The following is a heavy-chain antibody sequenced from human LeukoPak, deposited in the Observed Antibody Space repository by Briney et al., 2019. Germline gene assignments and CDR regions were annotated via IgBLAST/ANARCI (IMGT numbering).Heavy chain of an antibody. CDR1: GYSFTSYW. CDR2: IYPGDSDT. D-gene: IGHD1-26*01. J-gene: IGHJ3*02. Sequence: GESLKISCKGSGYSFTSYWIGWVRQMPGKGLEWMGIIYPGDSDTRCSPSFQGQVTISADKAISTAYLQWSSLKASDTAMYYCARLFPPSWELLTPDAFDIWGQGTMVTVSS. V-gene: IGHV5-51*01. CDR3: ARLFPPSWELLTPDAFDI.